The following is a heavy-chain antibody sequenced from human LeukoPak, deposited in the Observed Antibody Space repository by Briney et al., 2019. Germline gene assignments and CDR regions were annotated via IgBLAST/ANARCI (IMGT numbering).Heavy chain of an antibody. Sequence: PGGSLRLSCAASGFTFDDYAMHWVRQAPGKGLEWVSGISWNSGSIGYADSVKGRFTISRDNSKNTLLLQMNSLRAEDTAVYYCAKVRWDNSGWYYLDSWGQGTLVTVSS. CDR2: ISWNSGSI. CDR3: AKVRWDNSGWYYLDS. D-gene: IGHD6-19*01. V-gene: IGHV3-9*01. J-gene: IGHJ4*02. CDR1: GFTFDDYA.